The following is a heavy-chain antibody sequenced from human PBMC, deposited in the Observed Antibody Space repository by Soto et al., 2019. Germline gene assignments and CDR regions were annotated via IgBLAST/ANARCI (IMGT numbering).Heavy chain of an antibody. CDR2: IIPIFGTA. J-gene: IGHJ4*02. D-gene: IGHD3-22*01. CDR1: GGTFSSYA. Sequence: SVKVSCKASGGTFSSYAISWVRQAPGQGLEWMGGIIPIFGTANYAQKFQGRVTITADESTSTAYMEPSSLRSEDTAVYYCARGGYFDSSNYLAYWGLGTLVTVSS. CDR3: ARGGYFDSSNYLAY. V-gene: IGHV1-69*13.